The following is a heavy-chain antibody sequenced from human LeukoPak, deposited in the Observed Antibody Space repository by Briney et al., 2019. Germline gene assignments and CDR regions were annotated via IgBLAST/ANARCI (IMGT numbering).Heavy chain of an antibody. D-gene: IGHD2-2*01. J-gene: IGHJ6*03. CDR2: ISAYNGNT. CDR1: GYTFTSYG. Sequence: ASVKVSCKASGYTFTSYGSSWVRQAPGQGLEWMGWISAYNGNTNYAQKLQGRVTMTTDTSTSTAYMELRSLRSDDTAVYYCAREAYCSSTSCYYGDYYYYYYMDVWGKGTTVTVSS. CDR3: AREAYCSSTSCYYGDYYYYYYMDV. V-gene: IGHV1-18*01.